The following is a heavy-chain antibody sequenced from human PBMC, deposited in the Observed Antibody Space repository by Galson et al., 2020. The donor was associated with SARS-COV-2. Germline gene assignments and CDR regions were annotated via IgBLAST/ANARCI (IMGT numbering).Heavy chain of an antibody. V-gene: IGHV4-4*02. D-gene: IGHD2-15*01. Sequence: SETLSLTCAVSGGSISSSNWWSWVRQPPGKGLEWIGEIYHSGSTNYNPSLKSRVTISVDKSKNQFSLKLSSVTAADTAVYYCAREGPGYCSGGSCWHYYMDVWGKGTTVTVSS. CDR2: IYHSGST. CDR1: GGSISSSNW. CDR3: AREGPGYCSGGSCWHYYMDV. J-gene: IGHJ6*03.